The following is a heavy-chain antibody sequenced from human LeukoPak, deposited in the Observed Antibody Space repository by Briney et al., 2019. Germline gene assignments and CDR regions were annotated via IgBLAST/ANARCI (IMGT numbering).Heavy chain of an antibody. CDR1: GFTFRTYW. Sequence: PGGSLRFSCAVSGFTFRTYWMHWVRQVPGEGLVWVSAISGSGGSTYYADSVKGRFTISRDNSKNTLYLQMNSLRAEDTAVYYCAKSGYDFWSGYYGYWGQGTLVTVSS. CDR2: ISGSGGST. V-gene: IGHV3-23*01. D-gene: IGHD3-3*01. J-gene: IGHJ4*02. CDR3: AKSGYDFWSGYYGY.